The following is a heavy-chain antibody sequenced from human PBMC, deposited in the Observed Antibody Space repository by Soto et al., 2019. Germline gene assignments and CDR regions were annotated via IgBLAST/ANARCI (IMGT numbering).Heavy chain of an antibody. CDR1: GLTFSGNG. D-gene: IGHD3-16*01. V-gene: IGHV3-7*05. J-gene: IGHJ4*02. Sequence: VHLVESGGDLVQPGGSLRLSCATSGLTFSGNGMIWVRQAPGKGLEWVANIKEDGSEKYYVDSVRGRFTISRDNAKNSLYLQMNSLRAEDSAVYYCVRNYDWGQGTLVSVSP. CDR2: IKEDGSEK. CDR3: VRNYD.